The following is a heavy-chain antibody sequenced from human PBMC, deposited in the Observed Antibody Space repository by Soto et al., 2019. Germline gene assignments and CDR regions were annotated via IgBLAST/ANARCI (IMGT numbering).Heavy chain of an antibody. J-gene: IGHJ6*03. CDR2: IIPILGIA. V-gene: IGHV1-69*04. CDR1: GGTFSSYT. D-gene: IGHD3-16*01. Sequence: GASVKVSCKASGGTFSSYTISWVRQAPGQGLEWMGRIIPILGIANYAQKFQGRVTITADKSTSTAYMELSSLRSEDTAVYYCARELIPPSGYYYMDVWGKGTTVTVSS. CDR3: ARELIPPSGYYYMDV.